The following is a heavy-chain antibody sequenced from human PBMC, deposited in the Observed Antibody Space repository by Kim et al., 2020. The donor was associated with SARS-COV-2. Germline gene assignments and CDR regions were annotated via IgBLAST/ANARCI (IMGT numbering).Heavy chain of an antibody. D-gene: IGHD4-17*01. CDR3: AKEWRSTRLTTGGDYFDN. Sequence: GGSLRLSCAASGFTFTDYAMNWVRQAPGKGLEWVSVISVGGGSAYYADSVKGRFTISRDNSKNTLYLQMNSLRAEDTALYYCAKEWRSTRLTTGGDYFDNWGQGTPVTVSS. CDR1: GFTFTDYA. V-gene: IGHV3-23*01. J-gene: IGHJ4*02. CDR2: ISVGGGSA.